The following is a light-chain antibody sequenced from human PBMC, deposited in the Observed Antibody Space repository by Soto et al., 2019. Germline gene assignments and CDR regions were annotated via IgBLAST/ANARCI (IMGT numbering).Light chain of an antibody. J-gene: IGKJ1*01. CDR1: QCVSRK. V-gene: IGKV3-15*01. Sequence: EVLMTQSPATLSVSPGARATLSCRASQCVSRKLARYQQKPVRAPRRHLDDASTRATGIPARFSGSGSGTVIALTISSLHSEDCAVYYCQQSNNWQWTFGQGTKVDLK. CDR2: DAS. CDR3: QQSNNWQWT.